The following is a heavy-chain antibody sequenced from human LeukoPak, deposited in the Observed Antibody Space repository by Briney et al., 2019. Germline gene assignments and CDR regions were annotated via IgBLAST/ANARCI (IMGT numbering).Heavy chain of an antibody. Sequence: SETLSLTCAVYGGSFSGYYWSWIRQPPGKGLEWIGEINHSGSTNYNPSLKSRVAISVDTSKNQFSLKLSSVTAADTAVYYCARPGVDSSSWYGAFDIWGQGTMVTVSS. CDR3: ARPGVDSSSWYGAFDI. CDR2: INHSGST. V-gene: IGHV4-34*01. D-gene: IGHD6-13*01. CDR1: GGSFSGYY. J-gene: IGHJ3*02.